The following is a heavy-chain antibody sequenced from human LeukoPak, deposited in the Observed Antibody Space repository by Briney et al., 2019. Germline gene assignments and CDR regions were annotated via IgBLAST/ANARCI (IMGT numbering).Heavy chain of an antibody. CDR3: ARDNSVGGIAWWFDP. V-gene: IGHV1-46*01. D-gene: IGHD1-26*01. CDR1: GYTFINHW. J-gene: IGHJ5*02. CDR2: INPTGTTT. Sequence: ASVKVSCKASGYTFINHWMHWGRQAPGQGLEWVGLINPTGTTTLYAQKFQGRITLTRDMSATTDYMELSSLTSEDTAVYYCARDNSVGGIAWWFDPWGQGTLVTVSS.